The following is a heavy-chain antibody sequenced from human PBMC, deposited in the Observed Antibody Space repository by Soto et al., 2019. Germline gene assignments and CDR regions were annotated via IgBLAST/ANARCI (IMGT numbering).Heavy chain of an antibody. D-gene: IGHD1-26*01. J-gene: IGHJ5*02. V-gene: IGHV3-72*01. CDR2: TRNKANSYTT. CDR1: GFIFSDHY. Sequence: EVQLVESGGGLVQPGGSLRLSCAASGFIFSDHYMDWVRQAPGTGLEWVGRTRNKANSYTTEYAASVKGRFTISRDDSKNSLYLQMNSLKTEDTAVYYCARGSASYFLWFDPWGQGTLVTVSS. CDR3: ARGSASYFLWFDP.